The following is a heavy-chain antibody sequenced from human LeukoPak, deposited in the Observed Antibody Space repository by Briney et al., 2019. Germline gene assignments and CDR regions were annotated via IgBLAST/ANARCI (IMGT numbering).Heavy chain of an antibody. J-gene: IGHJ4*02. V-gene: IGHV4-38-2*02. CDR1: GYSISSGYY. CDR2: IYHSGST. Sequence: PSETLSLTCTVSGYSISSGYYWGWIRPPPGKGLEWIGSIYHSGSTYYNPSLKSRVTISVDTSKNQFSLKLSSVTAADTAVYYCARVYAAMVQYYFDYWGQGTLVTVSS. D-gene: IGHD5-18*01. CDR3: ARVYAAMVQYYFDY.